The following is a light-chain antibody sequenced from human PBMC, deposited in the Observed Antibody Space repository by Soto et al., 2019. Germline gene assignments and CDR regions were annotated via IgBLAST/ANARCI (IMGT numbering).Light chain of an antibody. J-gene: IGKJ5*01. CDR1: QSLTSDY. Sequence: EIVLTQSPGTLSLSPGERATLSCRASQSLTSDYLAWYQQKPGQTPRLLIHGASSRATGIPARFSGSGSGTDFTLTISSLEPEDFSVYYCQQRYNWPVTFGQGTRLEIK. V-gene: IGKV3D-20*02. CDR3: QQRYNWPVT. CDR2: GAS.